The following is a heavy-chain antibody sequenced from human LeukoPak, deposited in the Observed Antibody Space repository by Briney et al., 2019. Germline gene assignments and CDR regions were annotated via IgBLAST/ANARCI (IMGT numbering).Heavy chain of an antibody. D-gene: IGHD3-10*01. CDR2: ISGVGYTT. CDR3: AKYQEVVRSAFDM. Sequence: GGSLRLSCAASGFTFSSHAMSWVRQAPGKGLEWVSSISGVGYTTQYADAVKGRFTISRDNSNNALYLQMSSLRAEDTAVYYCAKYQEVVRSAFDMWGQGTMVAVPS. V-gene: IGHV3-23*01. J-gene: IGHJ3*02. CDR1: GFTFSSHA.